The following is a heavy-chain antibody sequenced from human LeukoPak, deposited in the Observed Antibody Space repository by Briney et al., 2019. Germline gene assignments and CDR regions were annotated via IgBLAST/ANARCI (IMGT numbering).Heavy chain of an antibody. CDR2: ISSSGSTI. D-gene: IGHD6-13*01. J-gene: IGHJ4*02. CDR1: GFTFSSYE. Sequence: GGSLRLSCAASGFTFSSYEMNWVRQAPGKGLEWVSYISSSGSTIYYADSVKGRFTISRDNAKNSLYLQMNSLRAEDTAVYYCARSSLGYTAAGTPYYFDYWGQGTLVTVSS. CDR3: ARSSLGYTAAGTPYYFDY. V-gene: IGHV3-48*03.